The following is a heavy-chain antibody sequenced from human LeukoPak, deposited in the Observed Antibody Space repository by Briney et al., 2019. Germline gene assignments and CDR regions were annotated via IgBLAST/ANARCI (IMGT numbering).Heavy chain of an antibody. J-gene: IGHJ1*01. Sequence: GASVKVSCKASGYTFTTYGTSWMRQAPGQGLEWMGWISVYNGNRNYAQKFQDRVVMTTDTSTSTAYMELRSLNSDDTAVYYCARTAVGAPSYFHYWGQGTLVTVSS. CDR1: GYTFTTYG. CDR3: ARTAVGAPSYFHY. D-gene: IGHD1-26*01. CDR2: ISVYNGNR. V-gene: IGHV1-18*01.